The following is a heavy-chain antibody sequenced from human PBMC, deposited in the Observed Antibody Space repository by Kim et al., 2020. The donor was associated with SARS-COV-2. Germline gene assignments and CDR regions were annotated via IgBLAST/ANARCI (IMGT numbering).Heavy chain of an antibody. CDR3: YIAAAGTGEDYYYYGMDV. V-gene: IGHV3-73*01. CDR2: IRSKANSYAT. J-gene: IGHJ6*02. D-gene: IGHD6-13*01. Sequence: GGSLRLSCAASGFTFSGSAMHWVRQASGKGLEWVGRIRSKANSYATAYAASVKGRFTISRDDSKNTAYLQMNSLKTEDTAVYYCYIAAAGTGEDYYYYGMDVWGQGTTVTVSS. CDR1: GFTFSGSA.